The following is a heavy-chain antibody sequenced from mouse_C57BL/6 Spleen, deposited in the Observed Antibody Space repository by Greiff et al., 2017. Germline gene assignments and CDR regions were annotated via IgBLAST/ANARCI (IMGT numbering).Heavy chain of an antibody. CDR1: GYSITSGYD. CDR2: ISYSGST. Sequence: EVQRVASGPGMVKPSQSLSLTCTVTGYSITSGYDWHWIRHFPGNKLEWMGYISYSGSTNYNPSLKSRISITHDPSKNHFLLKLNSVTTEDTATYYCARSSGDYFDYWGQGTTLTVSS. CDR3: ARSSGDYFDY. D-gene: IGHD6-1*01. J-gene: IGHJ2*01. V-gene: IGHV3-1*01.